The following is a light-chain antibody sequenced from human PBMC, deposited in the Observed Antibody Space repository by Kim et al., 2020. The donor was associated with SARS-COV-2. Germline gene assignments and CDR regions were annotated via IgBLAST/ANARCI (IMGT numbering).Light chain of an antibody. CDR2: DAS. CDR3: QQYDSFPLT. V-gene: IGKV1-33*01. CDR1: QGISNY. Sequence: DIQMTQSPSSLSASVGDRVTITCQASQGISNYLNWYQQKPGKGPNLLIYDASKLETGVPARFSGSGSGREFTLTISSLQPEDIATYWCQQYDSFPLTFGGGTKVDIK. J-gene: IGKJ4*01.